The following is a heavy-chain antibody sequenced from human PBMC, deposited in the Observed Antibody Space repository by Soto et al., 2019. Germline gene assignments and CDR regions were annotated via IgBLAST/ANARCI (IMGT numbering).Heavy chain of an antibody. CDR3: ARENSSGNFFDY. J-gene: IGHJ4*02. CDR1: GGSISSYY. D-gene: IGHD6-19*01. V-gene: IGHV4-59*01. CDR2: IYYSGST. Sequence: SETLSLTCTVSGGSISSYYWSWIRQPPGKGLEWIGYIYYSGSTNYNPSLKSRVTISVDTTKNQFSLKLSSVTAADTAVYYCARENSSGNFFDYWGQGTLVTVSS.